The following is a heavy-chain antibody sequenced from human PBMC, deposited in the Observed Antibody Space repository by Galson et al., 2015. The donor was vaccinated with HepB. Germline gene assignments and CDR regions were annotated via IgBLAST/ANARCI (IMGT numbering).Heavy chain of an antibody. CDR1: GFTFSSYG. J-gene: IGHJ6*02. Sequence: SLRLSCAASGFTFSSYGMHWVRQAPGKGLEWVAVISYDGSNKYYADSVKGRYTISRDNSKNTLYLQMNSLRAEDTAVYYCAKEGYSSSWGVYYYYGMDVWGQGTTVTVSS. CDR2: ISYDGSNK. CDR3: AKEGYSSSWGVYYYYGMDV. D-gene: IGHD6-13*01. V-gene: IGHV3-30*18.